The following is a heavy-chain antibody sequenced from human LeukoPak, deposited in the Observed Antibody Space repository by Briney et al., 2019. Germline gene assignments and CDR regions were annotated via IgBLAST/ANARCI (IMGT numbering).Heavy chain of an antibody. Sequence: PGGSLRLSCAASGFTFDDYGMSWVRQAPGKGLEWVSAVSADGDYTYYADSVKGRFSISRDNSKNTLYLQMNSLRAGDTAVYYCAKRRYCDDINCRDFDCWGQGTLVTVSS. CDR1: GFTFDDYG. D-gene: IGHD2-15*01. CDR2: VSADGDYT. V-gene: IGHV3-23*01. J-gene: IGHJ4*02. CDR3: AKRRYCDDINCRDFDC.